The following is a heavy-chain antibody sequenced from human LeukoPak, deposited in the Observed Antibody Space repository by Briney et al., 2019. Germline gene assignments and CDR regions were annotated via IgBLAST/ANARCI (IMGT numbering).Heavy chain of an antibody. CDR2: IYHSGST. V-gene: IGHV4-30-2*01. Sequence: PSQTLSLTCAVSGGSISSGGYSWSWIGQPPGKGLEWIGYIYHSGSTYYNPSLRSRVTISVDMSKDQFSLKLSSVTAMDTAVYYCARGSSSSPTVFDYWGQGTLVTVSS. J-gene: IGHJ4*02. D-gene: IGHD6-6*01. CDR1: GGSISSGGYS. CDR3: ARGSSSSPTVFDY.